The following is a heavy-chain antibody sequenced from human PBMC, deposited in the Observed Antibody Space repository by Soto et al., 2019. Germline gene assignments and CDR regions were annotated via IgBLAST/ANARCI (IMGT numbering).Heavy chain of an antibody. Sequence: SETLSLTCTVSGGSISSGDYYWSWIRQPPGKGLEWIGYIYYSGSTYYNPSLKSRVTISVDTSKNQFSLKLSSVTAADTAVYYCARYCSSTSCYGDYYYGTDVWGQGTTVTVSS. CDR2: IYYSGST. V-gene: IGHV4-30-4*01. D-gene: IGHD2-2*01. CDR1: GGSISSGDYY. CDR3: ARYCSSTSCYGDYYYGTDV. J-gene: IGHJ6*02.